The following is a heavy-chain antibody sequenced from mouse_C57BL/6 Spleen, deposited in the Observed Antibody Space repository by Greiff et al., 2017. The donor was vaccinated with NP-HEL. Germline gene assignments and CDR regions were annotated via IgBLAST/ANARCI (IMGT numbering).Heavy chain of an antibody. CDR3: ARFYYERGFAY. Sequence: QVQLQQSGPELVKPGASVKISCKASGYAFSSSWMNWVKQRPGKGLEWIGRIYPGDGDTNYNGKFKGKATLTADKSSSTAYMQLSSLTSEDSAVYFCARFYYERGFAYWGQGTLVTVSA. J-gene: IGHJ3*01. V-gene: IGHV1-82*01. CDR2: IYPGDGDT. CDR1: GYAFSSSW. D-gene: IGHD1-1*01.